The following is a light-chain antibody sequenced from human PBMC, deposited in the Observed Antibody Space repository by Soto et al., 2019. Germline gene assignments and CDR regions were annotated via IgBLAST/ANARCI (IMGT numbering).Light chain of an antibody. CDR1: QSVLYSSNNKNY. Sequence: DIVMTQSPDSLAVSLGESATINCKSSQSVLYSSNNKNYLAWYQQKPGQPPKLLIYWASTRESGVPDRFSGSGSGTDFTLTISSLQAEDVAVYYCQQYYSTPLTFXGGTKVDIK. J-gene: IGKJ4*01. CDR2: WAS. CDR3: QQYYSTPLT. V-gene: IGKV4-1*01.